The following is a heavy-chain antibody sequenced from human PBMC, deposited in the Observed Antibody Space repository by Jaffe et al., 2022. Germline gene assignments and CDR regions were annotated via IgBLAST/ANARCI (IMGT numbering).Heavy chain of an antibody. D-gene: IGHD3-10*01. CDR3: ARVEAGGLLWFREYLDWFDP. CDR2: ISAYNGNT. V-gene: IGHV1-18*01. J-gene: IGHJ5*02. Sequence: QVQLVQSGAEVKKPGASVKVSCKASGYTFTSYGISWVRQAPGQGLEWMGWISAYNGNTNYAQKLQGRVTMTTDTSTSTAYMELRSLRSDDTAVYYCARVEAGGLLWFREYLDWFDPWGQGTLVTVSS. CDR1: GYTFTSYG.